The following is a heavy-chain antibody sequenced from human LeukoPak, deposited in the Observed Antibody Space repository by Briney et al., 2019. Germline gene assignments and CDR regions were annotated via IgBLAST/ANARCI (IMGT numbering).Heavy chain of an antibody. CDR2: IIPIFGTA. CDR3: ARESATGFDP. D-gene: IGHD2-15*01. J-gene: IGHJ5*02. Sequence: GASVKVSCKASGYTFTSYYMHWVRQAPGQGLEWMGGIIPIFGTANYAQKFQGRVTITADESTSTAYMELSSLRSEDTAVYYCARESATGFDPWGQGTLVTVSS. CDR1: GYTFTSYY. V-gene: IGHV1-69*13.